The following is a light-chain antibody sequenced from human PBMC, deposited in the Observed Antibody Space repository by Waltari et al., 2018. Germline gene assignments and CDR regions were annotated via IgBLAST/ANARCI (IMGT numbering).Light chain of an antibody. J-gene: IGKJ1*01. Sequence: DIQMTQSPSTLSASVGDRVTITCRASQNINTWLAWHQQKPGKAPKLLIYKGSSLESGVPSRFSGSGSGTEFTLTISSLQPDDFATDYCLQYNGEPRTFGQGTKVEVK. CDR1: QNINTW. CDR2: KGS. V-gene: IGKV1-5*03. CDR3: LQYNGEPRT.